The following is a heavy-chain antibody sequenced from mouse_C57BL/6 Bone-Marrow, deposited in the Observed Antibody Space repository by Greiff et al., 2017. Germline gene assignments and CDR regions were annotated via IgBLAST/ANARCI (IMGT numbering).Heavy chain of an antibody. D-gene: IGHD5-5*01. V-gene: IGHV1-63*01. CDR2: IYPGGGYT. J-gene: IGHJ1*03. Sequence: VQLQQSGAELVRPGTSVKMSCKASGYTFTNYWIGWAKQRPGHGLEWIGDIYPGGGYTNYNEKFKGKATLTADKSSSTAYMQFSSLTSEDSSIYYCAEGDYRWYFDVWGTGTTVTVSS. CDR3: AEGDYRWYFDV. CDR1: GYTFTNYW.